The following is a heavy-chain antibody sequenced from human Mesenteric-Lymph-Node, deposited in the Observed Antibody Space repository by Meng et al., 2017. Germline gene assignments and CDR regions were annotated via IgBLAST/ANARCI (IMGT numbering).Heavy chain of an antibody. CDR1: GFSFNSYA. Sequence: GGSLRLSCAASGFSFNSYAMNWVRQAPGKGLEWVSSISSDSTYIFYADSLKGRFTISRDNAKNSLYLQMNGLGAEDTAVYYCARGGQWENGMDVWAKGPRSPSP. CDR2: ISSDSTYI. D-gene: IGHD1-26*01. J-gene: IGHJ6*02. CDR3: ARGGQWENGMDV. V-gene: IGHV3-21*01.